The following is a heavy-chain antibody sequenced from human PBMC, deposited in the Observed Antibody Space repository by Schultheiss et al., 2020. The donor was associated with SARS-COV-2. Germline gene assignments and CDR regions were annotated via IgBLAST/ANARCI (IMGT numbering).Heavy chain of an antibody. CDR3: TTIFGNYYDSSGYYFDY. CDR1: GFTFSNAW. V-gene: IGHV3-15*01. CDR2: IKSKTDGGTT. J-gene: IGHJ4*02. Sequence: GGSLRLSCAASGFTFSNAWMSWVRQAPGKGLEWVGLIKSKTDGGTTDYAAPVKGRFTISRDDSKNTLYLQMNSLKTEDTAVYYCTTIFGNYYDSSGYYFDYWGQGTLVTVSS. D-gene: IGHD3-22*01.